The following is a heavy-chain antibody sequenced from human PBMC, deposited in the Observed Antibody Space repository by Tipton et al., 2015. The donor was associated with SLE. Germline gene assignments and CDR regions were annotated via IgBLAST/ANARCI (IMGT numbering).Heavy chain of an antibody. CDR3: ARVKSIFGVVIIDY. V-gene: IGHV4-39*01. CDR2: IYYSGST. Sequence: TLSLTCTVSGGSISSSSYYWGWIRQPPGKGLEWIGSIYYSGSTYYNPSLKSRVTISVDTSKNQFSLKLSSVTAADTAVYYCARVKSIFGVVIIDYWGQGTLVTVSS. J-gene: IGHJ4*02. D-gene: IGHD3-3*01. CDR1: GGSISSSSYY.